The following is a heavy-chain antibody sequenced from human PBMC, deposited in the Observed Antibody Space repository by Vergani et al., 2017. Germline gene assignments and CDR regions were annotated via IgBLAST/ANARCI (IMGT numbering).Heavy chain of an antibody. D-gene: IGHD6-19*01. J-gene: IGHJ5*02. CDR3: ARCGRQSSGQLRWFDP. CDR1: GYTFTSYY. Sequence: QVQLVQSGAEVKKPGASVKVSCKASGYTFTSYYMHWVRQAPGQGLEWMGIINPSGGSTSYAQKFQGRVTMTRDTSTSTVYMELSSLRSEDTAVYYCARCGRQSSGQLRWFDPWGQGTLVTVSS. CDR2: INPSGGST. V-gene: IGHV1-46*01.